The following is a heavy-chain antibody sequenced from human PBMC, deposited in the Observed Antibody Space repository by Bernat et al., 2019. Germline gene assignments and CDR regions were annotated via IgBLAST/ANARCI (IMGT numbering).Heavy chain of an antibody. Sequence: EVQLVESGGGLVKPGGSLRLSCAASGFTFSSYSMNWVRQAPGKGLEWVSSISSSSSYIYYADSVKGRFTISRDNAKNSLYLQMNSLRAEDTAVYYCARDVIGDYGDYSYYYYMDVWGKWTTVTVSS. J-gene: IGHJ6*03. CDR3: ARDVIGDYGDYSYYYYMDV. D-gene: IGHD4-17*01. CDR1: GFTFSSYS. CDR2: ISSSSSYI. V-gene: IGHV3-21*01.